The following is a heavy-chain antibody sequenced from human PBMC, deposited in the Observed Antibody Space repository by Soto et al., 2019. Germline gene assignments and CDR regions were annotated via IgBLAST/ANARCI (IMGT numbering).Heavy chain of an antibody. CDR2: INPHGGST. D-gene: IGHD3-3*01. CDR1: GDTFTSYY. V-gene: IGHV1-46*01. Sequence: SVKVSCKSPGDTFTSYYLNWVRQAPGQGLEWMGVINPHGGSTKYAQKFQGRITMTRDTSRSTVYMELSSLRSDDTAIYYCARSSGGNFGIIIEGSNWFDPWGQGTLVTVSS. J-gene: IGHJ5*02. CDR3: ARSSGGNFGIIIEGSNWFDP.